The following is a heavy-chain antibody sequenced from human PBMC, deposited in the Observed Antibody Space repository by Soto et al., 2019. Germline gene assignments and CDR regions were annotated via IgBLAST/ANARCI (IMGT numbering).Heavy chain of an antibody. J-gene: IGHJ4*02. Sequence: QAQLVESGGGVVQPGTSLRLSCAASGFTFAHYAMHWVRHSPGKGLEWVAFMSHDENRKLYSDSVKGRFTISRDNSKSTLYLQMSSLRAEDTAVYYCAKDYDFWSASVNPYFDSWGLGTLVTVSS. CDR1: GFTFAHYA. D-gene: IGHD3-3*01. CDR3: AKDYDFWSASVNPYFDS. CDR2: MSHDENRK. V-gene: IGHV3-30*18.